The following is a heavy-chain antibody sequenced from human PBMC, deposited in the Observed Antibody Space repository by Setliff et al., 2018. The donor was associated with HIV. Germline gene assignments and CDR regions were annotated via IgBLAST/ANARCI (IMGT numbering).Heavy chain of an antibody. V-gene: IGHV4-38-2*01. D-gene: IGHD3-10*01. J-gene: IGHJ4*02. Sequence: PSETLSLTCAVSSYSISSGYYWGWIRQPPGKGLEWIGNIYHSGSTYYNPSLKSRVTISVDTSKNQFSLKLSSVTAADTAVYYCARVQVSGTYPIDYWGQGTLDTSPQ. CDR1: SYSISSGYY. CDR2: IYHSGST. CDR3: ARVQVSGTYPIDY.